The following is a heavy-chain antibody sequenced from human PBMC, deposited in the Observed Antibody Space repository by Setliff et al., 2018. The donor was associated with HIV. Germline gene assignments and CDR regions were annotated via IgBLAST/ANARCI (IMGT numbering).Heavy chain of an antibody. V-gene: IGHV3-74*01. D-gene: IGHD3-22*01. CDR3: AKSFIVVKDAFDI. J-gene: IGHJ3*02. Sequence: GGSLRLSCAASGFTFTDYWMHWVRQAPGKGPEWVSYIQNGGSDTRYADSVKGRFTISRDNAKRTVYLQMNSLRAEDTAVYYCAKSFIVVKDAFDIWGQGTPVTVSS. CDR2: IQNGGSDT. CDR1: GFTFTDYW.